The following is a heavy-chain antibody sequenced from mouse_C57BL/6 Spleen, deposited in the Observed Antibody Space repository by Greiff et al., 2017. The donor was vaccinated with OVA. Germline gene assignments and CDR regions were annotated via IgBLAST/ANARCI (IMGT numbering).Heavy chain of an antibody. J-gene: IGHJ1*03. CDR1: GYSFTDYN. D-gene: IGHD1-1*01. CDR2: INPNYGTT. Sequence: EVQLQESGPELVKPGASVKISCKASGYSFTDYNMNWVKQSNGKSLEWIAVINPNYGTTSYNQKFKGKATLTVDQSSSTAYMQLNSLTSEDSAVYYCARGDGSSYWYFDVWGTGTTVTVSS. CDR3: ARGDGSSYWYFDV. V-gene: IGHV1-39*01.